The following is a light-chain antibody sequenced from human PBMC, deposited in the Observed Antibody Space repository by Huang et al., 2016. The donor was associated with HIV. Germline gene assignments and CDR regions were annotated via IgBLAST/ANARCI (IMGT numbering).Light chain of an antibody. CDR1: QSLFFRSNKRSY. Sequence: DIVMTQSPDSLTVSLVERATINCTSSQSLFFRSNKRSYLAWYQKKPGQPPNLVISWASARESGGPDRFSGSGSETHFTLTINSLQAEDVAVYYCQQYYHNPLTFGGGTKVEI. CDR3: QQYYHNPLT. CDR2: WAS. J-gene: IGKJ4*01. V-gene: IGKV4-1*01.